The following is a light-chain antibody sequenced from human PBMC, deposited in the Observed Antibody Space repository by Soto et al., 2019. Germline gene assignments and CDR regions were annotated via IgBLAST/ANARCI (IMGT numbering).Light chain of an antibody. CDR2: SNY. J-gene: IGLJ1*01. V-gene: IGLV1-44*01. CDR1: SSNIGSKT. Sequence: QSVLTQPPSASGTPGQRVTISCSGSSSNIGSKTVNWYQQLPGTAPKLLIYSNYQRPSAVPDRFSGSKSGTSASLAISGLQSEDEADYYCSAWDASLNGYVFGTGTKLTVL. CDR3: SAWDASLNGYV.